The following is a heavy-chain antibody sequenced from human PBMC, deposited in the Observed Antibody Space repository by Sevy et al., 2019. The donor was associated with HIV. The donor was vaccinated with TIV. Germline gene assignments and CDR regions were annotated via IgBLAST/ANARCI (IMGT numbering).Heavy chain of an antibody. CDR2: MNTYNGNT. V-gene: IGHV1-18*01. CDR3: ARDTREKSFDY. Sequence: ASVKVSCKASGYTFSGYSISWVRRAPGQGLEWMGWMNTYNGNTKYAQKVQGRVTMTTDTSTSTAYMELRGLRSDDTAVYYCARDTREKSFDYWGQGTLVTVSS. J-gene: IGHJ4*02. CDR1: GYTFSGYS.